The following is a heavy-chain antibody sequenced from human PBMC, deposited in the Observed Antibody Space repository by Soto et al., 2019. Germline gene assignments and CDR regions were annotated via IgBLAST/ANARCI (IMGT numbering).Heavy chain of an antibody. Sequence: GGSLRLSCAASGFTFDYYCMHWVRQAPGKGLVWVSRVHSDGTTTTYADSVKGRFTISRDNARNTVSLQMSSLRAEDTAIYYCARGDRGGFDLWGHGTVVTVSS. CDR1: GFTFDYYC. D-gene: IGHD3-10*01. CDR3: ARGDRGGFDL. J-gene: IGHJ3*01. CDR2: VHSDGTTT. V-gene: IGHV3-74*01.